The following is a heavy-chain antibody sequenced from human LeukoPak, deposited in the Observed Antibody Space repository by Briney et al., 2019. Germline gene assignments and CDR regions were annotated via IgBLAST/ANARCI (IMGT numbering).Heavy chain of an antibody. Sequence: GRSLRLSCAASGFTFSSCGMHWVRQAPGRGLEWVAVIWYDGSNKYYADSVKGRFTISRDNSKNTLYLQMNSLRAEDAAVYYCASGSYYMGSFDYWGQGTLVTVSS. D-gene: IGHD3-10*01. V-gene: IGHV3-33*01. CDR1: GFTFSSCG. CDR3: ASGSYYMGSFDY. CDR2: IWYDGSNK. J-gene: IGHJ4*02.